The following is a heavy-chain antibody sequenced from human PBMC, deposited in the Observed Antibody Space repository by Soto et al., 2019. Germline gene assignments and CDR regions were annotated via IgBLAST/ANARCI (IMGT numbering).Heavy chain of an antibody. Sequence: GGSLRLSCAASGFTFSNAWMNWVRQAPGKGLEWVGRIKSKTDGGTTDYAAPVKGRFTISRDDSKNTLYLQMNSLKTEDTAVYYCTKRYYYGSGPDYWGQGTLVTVSS. CDR3: TKRYYYGSGPDY. V-gene: IGHV3-15*07. CDR1: GFTFSNAW. CDR2: IKSKTDGGTT. J-gene: IGHJ4*02. D-gene: IGHD3-10*01.